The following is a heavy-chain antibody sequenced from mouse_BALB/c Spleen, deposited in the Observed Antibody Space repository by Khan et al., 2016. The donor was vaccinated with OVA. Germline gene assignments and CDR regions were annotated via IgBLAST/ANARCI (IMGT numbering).Heavy chain of an antibody. V-gene: IGHV2-6-4*01. CDR3: ARAEYRYDGYYAMDY. J-gene: IGHJ4*01. D-gene: IGHD2-14*01. CDR2: IWGGGGT. Sequence: QVQLQQSGPGLVAPSQSLSITCTVSGFSLSRYNIHWVRQPPGKGLEWLGMIWGGGGTDYNSTLKSRLSISKDNSKSQVFLKMNSLQTDDTAMYYCARAEYRYDGYYAMDYWGQGTSVTVSS. CDR1: GFSLSRYN.